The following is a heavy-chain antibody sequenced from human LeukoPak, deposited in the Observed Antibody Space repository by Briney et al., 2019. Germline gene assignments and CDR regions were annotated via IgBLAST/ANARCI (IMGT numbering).Heavy chain of an antibody. J-gene: IGHJ5*02. V-gene: IGHV1-69*01. CDR3: ARGRDIVVVPAARIPSYNWFDP. CDR1: GGTFSSYA. D-gene: IGHD2-2*01. Sequence: GASVKVSGKASGGTFSSYAISWVRQAPGQGLEWMGGIIPVFGTANYAQKFQGRVTITADESTSTAYMELSSLRSEDTAVYYCARGRDIVVVPAARIPSYNWFDPWGQGTLVTVSS. CDR2: IIPVFGTA.